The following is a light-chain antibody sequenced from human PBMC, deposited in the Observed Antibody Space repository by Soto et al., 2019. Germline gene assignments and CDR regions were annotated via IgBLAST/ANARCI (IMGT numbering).Light chain of an antibody. CDR3: QQYNNWPPYT. CDR1: QSVSSN. V-gene: IGKV3-15*01. CDR2: GAS. J-gene: IGKJ2*01. Sequence: EIVMTQSPATLSVSPGERATLSCRASQSVSSNLAWYQQKPGQAPRLLIYGASTRATGIPARFSDSGSGTEFPLTISSLQSEDFAVYYCQQYNNWPPYTFGQGTKLEIK.